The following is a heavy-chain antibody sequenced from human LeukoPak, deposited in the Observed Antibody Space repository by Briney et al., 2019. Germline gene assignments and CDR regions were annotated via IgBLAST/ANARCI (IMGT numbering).Heavy chain of an antibody. Sequence: VSVKVSCKPSGYTFTDSYIHWVRQAPGVGLQWMGWISPNNGDTKYAEDFQDRVTMTRDTSINTAYMELTGLTPDDTAVYYCVRSPIGASAYWGRGTLVTASS. CDR1: GYTFTDSY. D-gene: IGHD3-10*01. V-gene: IGHV1-2*02. CDR2: ISPNNGDT. J-gene: IGHJ4*02. CDR3: VRSPIGASAY.